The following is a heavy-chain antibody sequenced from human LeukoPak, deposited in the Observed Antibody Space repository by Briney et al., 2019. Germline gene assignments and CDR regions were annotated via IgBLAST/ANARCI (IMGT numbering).Heavy chain of an antibody. CDR3: ARGGSYVHY. CDR1: GFTFSAYS. D-gene: IGHD1-26*01. V-gene: IGHV3-48*04. J-gene: IGHJ4*02. CDR2: ISSRSFTI. Sequence: PGGSLRLSCAASGFTFSAYSMNWVRQAPGKGLDWVSYISSRSFTIYYADSVKGRFAISRDNAKNSLYLQMNSLRADDTAVYYCARGGSYVHYWGQGTLVTVSS.